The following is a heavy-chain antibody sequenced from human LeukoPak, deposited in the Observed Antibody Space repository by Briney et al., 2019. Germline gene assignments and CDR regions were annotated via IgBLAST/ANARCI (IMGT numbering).Heavy chain of an antibody. CDR3: ARLPQPGYSSSCLDY. CDR2: IYPGDSDT. CDR1: GYSFTSYW. D-gene: IGHD6-13*01. V-gene: IGHV5-51*01. J-gene: IGHJ4*02. Sequence: GESLKISCKGSGYSFTSYWIGWVRQMRGKGMEWMGIIYPGDSDTRYRPSFQGQVTISADKSISTAYLQWSSLKASDTAMYYCARLPQPGYSSSCLDYWGQGTLVTVSS.